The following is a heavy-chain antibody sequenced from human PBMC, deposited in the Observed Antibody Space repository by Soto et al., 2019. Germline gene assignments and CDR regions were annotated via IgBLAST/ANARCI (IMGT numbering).Heavy chain of an antibody. Sequence: GASVRVSCKASGYTFTIYDINWVRQATGQGLEWMGWMNPNSGNTGYAQKFQGRVTMTRNTSISTAYMELSSLRSEDTAVYYCATADNDGHTEWFDPWGQGTLVTVSS. D-gene: IGHD2-8*01. V-gene: IGHV1-8*01. CDR2: MNPNSGNT. CDR1: GYTFTIYD. J-gene: IGHJ5*02. CDR3: ATADNDGHTEWFDP.